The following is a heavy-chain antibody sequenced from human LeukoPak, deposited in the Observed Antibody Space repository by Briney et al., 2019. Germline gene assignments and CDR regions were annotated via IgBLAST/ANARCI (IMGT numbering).Heavy chain of an antibody. D-gene: IGHD3-10*01. CDR1: GYTFTSYD. CDR3: ARDLAMVRGARYRPYKWFDP. V-gene: IGHV1-8*01. CDR2: MNPNSGNT. J-gene: IGHJ5*02. Sequence: ASVKVSCKASGYTFTSYDINWVRQATGQGLEWMGWMNPNSGNTGYAQKFQGRVTISADESTSTAYMELSSLTSEDTAVYYCARDLAMVRGARYRPYKWFDPWGQGTLVTVSS.